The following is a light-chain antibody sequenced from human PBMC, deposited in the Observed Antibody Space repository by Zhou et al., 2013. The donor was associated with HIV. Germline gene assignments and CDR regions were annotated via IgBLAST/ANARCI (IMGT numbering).Light chain of an antibody. CDR1: QGISRA. CDR2: DGA. Sequence: AVRLTQSPSSLSASVGDRVTITCRASQGISRAIAWYQVKPGEPPKLLIYDGAILESGVPSRFSGSGFDREFTLTITGLQPEDVATYYCQNYNSAPWTFGQGTKVEIK. V-gene: IGKV1-13*02. CDR3: QNYNSAPWT. J-gene: IGKJ1*01.